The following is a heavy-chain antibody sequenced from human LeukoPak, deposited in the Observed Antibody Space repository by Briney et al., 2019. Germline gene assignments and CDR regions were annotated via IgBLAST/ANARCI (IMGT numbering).Heavy chain of an antibody. Sequence: GRSLRLSCAASGFTFSSYGMHWVRQAPGKGLEWVAVISYDGSNKYYADSVKGRFTISRDNSKNTLYLQMNSLRAEDTAVYYCAKEGTVTPDYWGQGTLVTVSS. D-gene: IGHD4-17*01. CDR3: AKEGTVTPDY. V-gene: IGHV3-30*18. CDR1: GFTFSSYG. CDR2: ISYDGSNK. J-gene: IGHJ4*02.